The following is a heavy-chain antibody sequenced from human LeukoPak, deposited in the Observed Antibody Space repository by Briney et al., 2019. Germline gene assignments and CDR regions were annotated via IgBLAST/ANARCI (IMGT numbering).Heavy chain of an antibody. Sequence: PGGSLRLSCAASGLIFSSYAISWVRQAPGKGLEWVSAISGSGGNTYYADSVKGRFTISRDNSRNTLYVQMNSLRAEDTAVYYCANSGSYWGYYNGFDVWGQGHTVTVSS. CDR1: GLIFSSYA. D-gene: IGHD3-10*01. J-gene: IGHJ6*02. V-gene: IGHV3-23*01. CDR2: ISGSGGNT. CDR3: ANSGSYWGYYNGFDV.